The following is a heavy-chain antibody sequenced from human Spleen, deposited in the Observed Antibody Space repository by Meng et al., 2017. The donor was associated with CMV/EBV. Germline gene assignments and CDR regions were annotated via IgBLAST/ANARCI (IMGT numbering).Heavy chain of an antibody. Sequence: GRLGESGAEGEKPGASVKVSCKAYGSTFTSYGNSWVRQAPGPRLEWMGWISAYNGNTNYAPKLQGRVTMTTDTSKSTAYMELRSLRSDDTAVYYCARASGIAAAAPRDYWGQGTLVTVSS. D-gene: IGHD6-13*01. CDR3: ARASGIAAAAPRDY. J-gene: IGHJ4*02. CDR1: GSTFTSYG. CDR2: ISAYNGNT. V-gene: IGHV1-18*01.